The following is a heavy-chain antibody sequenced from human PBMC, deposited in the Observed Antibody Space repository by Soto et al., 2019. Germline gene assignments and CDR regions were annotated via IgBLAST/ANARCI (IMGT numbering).Heavy chain of an antibody. J-gene: IGHJ5*02. V-gene: IGHV1-18*01. Sequence: ASVKVSFKASGYTFTSYGISWVRQAPGQGLEWMGWISAYNGNTNYAQKLQGRVTMTTDTSTSTAYMELRSLRSDDTAVYYCARDQSWNDLVWWFDPWGQGTLVTVSS. D-gene: IGHD1-1*01. CDR1: GYTFTSYG. CDR2: ISAYNGNT. CDR3: ARDQSWNDLVWWFDP.